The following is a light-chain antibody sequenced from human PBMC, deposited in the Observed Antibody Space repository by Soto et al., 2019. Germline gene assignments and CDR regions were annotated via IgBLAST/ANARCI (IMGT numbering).Light chain of an antibody. CDR1: QTISSW. Sequence: DIQLTQSPSTLSGSVGDRFTITCRASQTISSWLAWYQQKPGKAPKLLIYKASTLKSGVPSRFSGSGSGTEFTLTISSLQSEDSAVYYCHQYAHRPPGPFGQGTKVHI. CDR3: HQYAHRPPGP. CDR2: KAS. V-gene: IGKV1-5*03. J-gene: IGKJ1*01.